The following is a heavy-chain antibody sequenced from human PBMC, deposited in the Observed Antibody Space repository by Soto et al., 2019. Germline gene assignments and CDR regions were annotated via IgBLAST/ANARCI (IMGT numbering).Heavy chain of an antibody. CDR2: IKSKTDGGTT. V-gene: IGHV3-15*01. CDR3: TTDCSGGSCYPRDAFDI. CDR1: GFTFSNAW. J-gene: IGHJ3*02. D-gene: IGHD2-15*01. Sequence: GGSLRLSCAASGFTFSNAWMSWVRQAPGKGLEWVGRIKSKTDGGTTDYAAPVKGRFTISRDDSKNTLYLQMNSLKTEDTAVYYCTTDCSGGSCYPRDAFDIWGQGTMVTVSS.